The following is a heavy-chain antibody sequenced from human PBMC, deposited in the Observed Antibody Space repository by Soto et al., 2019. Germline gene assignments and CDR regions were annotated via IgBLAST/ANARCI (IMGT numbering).Heavy chain of an antibody. Sequence: GGSLRLSCAASGFTFSDYYMSWIRQAPGKGLEWVSYISSSGSTIYYADSVKGRFTISRDNAKNSLYLQMNSLRAEDTAVYYCARDRIFGVVIGSKNDYWGQGTLVTVS. CDR1: GFTFSDYY. V-gene: IGHV3-11*01. CDR3: ARDRIFGVVIGSKNDY. CDR2: ISSSGSTI. D-gene: IGHD3-3*01. J-gene: IGHJ4*02.